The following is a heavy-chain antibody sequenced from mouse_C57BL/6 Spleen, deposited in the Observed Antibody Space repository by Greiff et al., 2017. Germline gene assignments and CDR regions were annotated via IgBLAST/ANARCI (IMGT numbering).Heavy chain of an antibody. D-gene: IGHD1-1*01. CDR1: GFTFSSYG. V-gene: IGHV5-6*01. J-gene: IGHJ4*01. CDR3: ARRDDYGSAGYAMDY. Sequence: EVQGVESGGDLVKPGGSLKLSCAASGFTFSSYGMSWVRQTPDKRLEWVATISSGGSYTYYPDSVKGRFTISRDNAKNTLYLQMSSLKSEDTAMYYCARRDDYGSAGYAMDYWGKGTSVTVSS. CDR2: ISSGGSYT.